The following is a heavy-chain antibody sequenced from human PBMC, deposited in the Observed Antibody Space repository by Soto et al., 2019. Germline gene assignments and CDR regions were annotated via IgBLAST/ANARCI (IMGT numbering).Heavy chain of an antibody. CDR3: ARLVVAATNYYGMDV. J-gene: IGHJ6*02. Sequence: PVESLTLSGKVSGYSFTSYWISWVRQIPGKGLEWMGRIDPSDSYTNYSPSFQGHVTISADKSISTAYLQWSSLKASDTAMYYCARLVVAATNYYGMDVWGQGTTVTVSS. CDR1: GYSFTSYW. V-gene: IGHV5-10-1*01. D-gene: IGHD2-15*01. CDR2: IDPSDSYT.